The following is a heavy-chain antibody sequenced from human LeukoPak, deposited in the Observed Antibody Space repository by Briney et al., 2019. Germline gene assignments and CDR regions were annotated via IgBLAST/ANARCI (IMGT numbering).Heavy chain of an antibody. CDR2: IWYDGSNK. CDR1: GFTFSSYS. Sequence: GGSLRLSCAASGFTFSSYSMNWVRQAPGKGLEWVAVIWYDGSNKYYADSVKGRFTISRDNSKNTLYLQMNSLRAEDTAVYYCARGSTGITDDNWFDPWGQGTLVTVSS. J-gene: IGHJ5*02. D-gene: IGHD5-24*01. V-gene: IGHV3-33*08. CDR3: ARGSTGITDDNWFDP.